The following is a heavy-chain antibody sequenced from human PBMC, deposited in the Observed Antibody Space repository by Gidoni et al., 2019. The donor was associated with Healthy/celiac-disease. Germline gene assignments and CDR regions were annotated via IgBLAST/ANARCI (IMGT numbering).Heavy chain of an antibody. CDR2: ISYDGSNK. D-gene: IGHD7-27*01. CDR3: ASELGLFDY. J-gene: IGHJ4*02. V-gene: IGHV3-30-3*01. CDR1: GFTFRSYA. Sequence: QVQLVESGGGVVQPGRSLRLSCAASGFTFRSYAMHWVRQAPGKGLEWVAVISYDGSNKYYADSVKGRFTISRDNSKNTLYLQMNSLRAEDTAVYYCASELGLFDYWGQGTLVTVSS.